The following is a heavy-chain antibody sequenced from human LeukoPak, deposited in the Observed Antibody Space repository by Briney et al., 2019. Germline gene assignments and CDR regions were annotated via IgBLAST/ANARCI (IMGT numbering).Heavy chain of an antibody. Sequence: GESLKISCKGSGYSFPNYWIGWVRQMPGKGLEWMGIIYPGDSDTRYSPSFQGQVTISADKSISTAYLQWSSLKASDTAMYYCARMMGPKTYSSPFDPWGQGTLVTVSS. CDR3: ARMMGPKTYSSPFDP. CDR1: GYSFPNYW. J-gene: IGHJ5*02. D-gene: IGHD6-13*01. CDR2: IYPGDSDT. V-gene: IGHV5-51*01.